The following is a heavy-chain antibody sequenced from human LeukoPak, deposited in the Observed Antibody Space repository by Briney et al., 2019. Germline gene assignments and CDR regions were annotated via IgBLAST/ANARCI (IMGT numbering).Heavy chain of an antibody. V-gene: IGHV3-20*04. CDR2: INWNGGST. CDR1: GFTFSSYW. Sequence: PGGSLRLSCAASGFTFSSYWMSWVRQAPGKGLEWVSGINWNGGSTGYADSVKGRFTISRDNAKNSLYLQMNSLRAEDTALYYCASATGEQWLELFDYWGQGTLVTVSS. D-gene: IGHD6-19*01. CDR3: ASATGEQWLELFDY. J-gene: IGHJ4*02.